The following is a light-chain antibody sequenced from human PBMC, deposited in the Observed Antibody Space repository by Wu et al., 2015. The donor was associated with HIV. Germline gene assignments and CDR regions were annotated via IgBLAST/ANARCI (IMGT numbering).Light chain of an antibody. Sequence: EIVLTQSPGTLSLSPGETASLSCRASQSVPSNYLAWYQQKPGQAPRLPIYGASNRAPGIPDRFSGSASGTDFTLTISRLEPEDFAVYYCQQYSSSPRTFGQGTKVEIK. CDR2: GAS. CDR1: QSVPSNY. V-gene: IGKV3-20*01. CDR3: QQYSSSPRT. J-gene: IGKJ1*01.